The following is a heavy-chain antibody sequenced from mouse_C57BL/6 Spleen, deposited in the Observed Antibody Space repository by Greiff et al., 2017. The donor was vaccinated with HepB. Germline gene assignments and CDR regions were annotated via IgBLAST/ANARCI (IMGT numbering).Heavy chain of an antibody. CDR1: GYTFTGYW. Sequence: VKLMESGAELMKPGASVKLSCKATGYTFTGYWIEWVKQRPGHGLEWIGEILPGSGSTNYNEKFKGKATFTADTYSNTAYMQLSSLTTEDSAIYYCARRQLRLRQFAYWGQGTLVTVSA. V-gene: IGHV1-9*01. CDR2: ILPGSGST. J-gene: IGHJ3*01. D-gene: IGHD3-2*02. CDR3: ARRQLRLRQFAY.